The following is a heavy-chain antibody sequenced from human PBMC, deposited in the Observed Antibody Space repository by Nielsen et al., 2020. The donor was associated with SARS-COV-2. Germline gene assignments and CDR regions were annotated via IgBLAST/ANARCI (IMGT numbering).Heavy chain of an antibody. CDR1: GGSISSSSYY. V-gene: IGHV4-39*07. CDR3: ARTPYWFDP. Sequence: SETLSLTCTVSGGSISSSSYYWSWVRQPPGKGLEWIGEIYHSGSTNYNPSLKSRVTISVDKSKNQFSLKLSSVTAADTAVYYCARTPYWFDPWGQGTLVTVSS. J-gene: IGHJ5*02. CDR2: IYHSGST.